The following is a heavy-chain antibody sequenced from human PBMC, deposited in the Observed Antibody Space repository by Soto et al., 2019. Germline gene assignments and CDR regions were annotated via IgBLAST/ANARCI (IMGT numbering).Heavy chain of an antibody. CDR3: AGLSGDPVHYYYYMDV. CDR1: GGSISGYY. D-gene: IGHD7-27*01. CDR2: IYYSGST. J-gene: IGHJ6*03. Sequence: SETLSLTCTVSGGSISGYYGSWIRQPPGKGLEWIGYIYYSGSTNYNPSLKSRVTIPVDTSKNQFSLKLSSVTAADTAVYYCAGLSGDPVHYYYYMDVWGKGTTVTVSS. V-gene: IGHV4-59*08.